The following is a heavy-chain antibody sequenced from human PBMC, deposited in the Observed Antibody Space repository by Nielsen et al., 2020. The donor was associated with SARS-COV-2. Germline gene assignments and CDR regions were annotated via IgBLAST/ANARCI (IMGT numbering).Heavy chain of an antibody. CDR1: GFTFSSYE. J-gene: IGHJ6*02. CDR2: ISSSGSTI. D-gene: IGHD3-3*01. CDR3: ARGTSRITIFGVFTRHGMDV. V-gene: IGHV3-48*03. Sequence: GGSLRLSCAASGFTFSSYEMNWVRQAPGKGLEWDSYISSSGSTIYYADSVKGRFTISRDNAKNSLYLQMNSLRAEDTAVYYCARGTSRITIFGVFTRHGMDVWGQGTTVTVSS.